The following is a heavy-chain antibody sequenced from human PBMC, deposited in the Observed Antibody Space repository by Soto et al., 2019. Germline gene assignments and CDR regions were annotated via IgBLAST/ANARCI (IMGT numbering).Heavy chain of an antibody. CDR2: ISAYNGNT. V-gene: IGHV1-18*04. CDR1: RYTVTSYG. D-gene: IGHD2-2*01. CDR3: ARGVIVVVPAAEPGWFDP. Sequence: AAVKVSCKASRYTVTSYGISWVRQAPGQEREGMGWISAYNGNTNYAQKLQGRVTMTPDTSTSTAYMELRSLRSDDTAVYYCARGVIVVVPAAEPGWFDPWGQGTLVTVSS. J-gene: IGHJ5*02.